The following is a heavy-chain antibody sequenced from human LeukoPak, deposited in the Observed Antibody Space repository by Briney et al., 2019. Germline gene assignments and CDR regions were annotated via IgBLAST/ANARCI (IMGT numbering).Heavy chain of an antibody. J-gene: IGHJ3*02. CDR1: GGSSSGYY. D-gene: IGHD3-9*01. CDR3: ARFWSNYDILTGYYVDAFDI. V-gene: IGHV4-34*01. CDR2: INHSGST. Sequence: SETLSLTCAVYGGSSSGYYWSWIRQPPGKGLEWIGEINHSGSTNYNPSLKSRVTISVDTSKNQFSLKLSSVTAADTAVYYCARFWSNYDILTGYYVDAFDIWGQGTMVTVSS.